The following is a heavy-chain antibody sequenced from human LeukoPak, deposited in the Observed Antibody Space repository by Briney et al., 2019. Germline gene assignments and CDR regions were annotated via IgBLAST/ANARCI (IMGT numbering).Heavy chain of an antibody. J-gene: IGHJ6*03. V-gene: IGHV4-59*01. CDR3: ARTNXSGWYGPPYYXXYMDV. Sequence: SETLSLTCTVSGGSISSYYWSWIRQPPGKGLEWIGYIYYSGSTNYNPSLKSRVTISVDTSKNQFSLKLSSVTAADTAVYYCARTNXSGWYGPPYYXXYMDVWGKXTTVXXSS. CDR2: IYYSGST. D-gene: IGHD6-19*01. CDR1: GGSISSYY.